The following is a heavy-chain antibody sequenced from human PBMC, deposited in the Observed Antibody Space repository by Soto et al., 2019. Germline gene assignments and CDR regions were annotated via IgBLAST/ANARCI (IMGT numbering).Heavy chain of an antibody. Sequence: QVHLVQSGAEVKSPGASVKISCKTSGYTFTNYGITWVRQAPGQGLEWVGWVNGDSGHTNYAPKMEGRVTMTTDASTSTADIELRSLRSDDTAVYYCSRGSGLNDGSDLWGQGTVVTV. CDR3: SRGSGLNDGSDL. CDR1: GYTFTNYG. V-gene: IGHV1-18*01. CDR2: VNGDSGHT. J-gene: IGHJ3*01.